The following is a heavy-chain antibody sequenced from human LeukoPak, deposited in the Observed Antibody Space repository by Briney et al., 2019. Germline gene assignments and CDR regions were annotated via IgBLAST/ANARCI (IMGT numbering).Heavy chain of an antibody. Sequence: PGGSLRLSCAASGFTFSSYGMHWVRQAPGKGLEWVAFIRYDGSNKYYADFVKGRFTISRDNSKNTLYLQMNSLRAEDTAVYYCAKDRYYGSGSYSNLFDYWGQGTLVTVSS. J-gene: IGHJ4*02. V-gene: IGHV3-30*02. CDR2: IRYDGSNK. CDR3: AKDRYYGSGSYSNLFDY. D-gene: IGHD3-10*01. CDR1: GFTFSSYG.